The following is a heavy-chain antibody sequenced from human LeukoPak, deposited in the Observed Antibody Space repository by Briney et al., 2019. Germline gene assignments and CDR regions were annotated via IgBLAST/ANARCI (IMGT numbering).Heavy chain of an antibody. Sequence: GGSLRLSCAASGFTFSSYGLHWVRQAPGRGLEWVAFIRYDGNNKYYADSVKGRFTISRDNSKNTLYLQMNSLRTEDTAVYYCAKGTEGAYEIDYWGQGTLVTVSS. CDR3: AKGTEGAYEIDY. CDR2: IRYDGNNK. D-gene: IGHD1-26*01. CDR1: GFTFSSYG. J-gene: IGHJ4*02. V-gene: IGHV3-30*02.